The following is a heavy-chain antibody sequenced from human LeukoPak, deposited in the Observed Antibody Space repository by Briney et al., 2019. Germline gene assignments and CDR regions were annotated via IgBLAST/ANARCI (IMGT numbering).Heavy chain of an antibody. CDR3: ARGYPYNYYDSSGYYRLAHFDY. D-gene: IGHD3-22*01. CDR2: IYYLGST. CDR1: GGSISSGSYY. J-gene: IGHJ4*02. V-gene: IGHV4-61*10. Sequence: PSETLSLTCTVSGGSISSGSYYYSWIRQPAGKGLEWIGHIYYLGSTSYNPSLRSRVTISMDASKNQFSLKLSSVTAADTAVYYCARGYPYNYYDSSGYYRLAHFDYWGQGTLVTVSS.